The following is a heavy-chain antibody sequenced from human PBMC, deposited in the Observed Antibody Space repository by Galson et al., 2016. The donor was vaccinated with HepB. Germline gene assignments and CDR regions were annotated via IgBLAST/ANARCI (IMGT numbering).Heavy chain of an antibody. CDR2: IYHTEST. CDR3: ATGIVVAGKMYYYYMDV. J-gene: IGHJ6*03. D-gene: IGHD6-19*01. V-gene: IGHV4-39*01. Sequence: SETLSLTCSVSGASISGTEYYWGWIRQPPGRGLEWIGSIYHTESTNYNPSLESRITISVDTSKNHLSLSLSSVTAADTAVYYCATGIVVAGKMYYYYMDVWGKGTSVTVSS. CDR1: GASISGTEYY.